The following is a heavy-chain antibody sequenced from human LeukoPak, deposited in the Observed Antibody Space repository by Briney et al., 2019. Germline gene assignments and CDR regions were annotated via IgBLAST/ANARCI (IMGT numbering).Heavy chain of an antibody. Sequence: PSETLSLTCAVYGGSFSGYYWSWIRQPPGKGLEWIGEINHSGNTNYNPSLKSRVTISVDTSKNQFSLKLSSVTAADTAVYYCARGSIAAWIHWGQGTLVTVSS. J-gene: IGHJ4*02. CDR3: ARGSIAAWIH. V-gene: IGHV4-34*01. CDR1: GGSFSGYY. D-gene: IGHD6-13*01. CDR2: INHSGNT.